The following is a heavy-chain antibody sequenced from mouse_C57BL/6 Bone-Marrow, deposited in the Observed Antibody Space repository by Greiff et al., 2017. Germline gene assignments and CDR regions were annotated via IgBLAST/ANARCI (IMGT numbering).Heavy chain of an antibody. Sequence: EVQLVESGGDLVKPGGSLKLSCAASGFTFSSYGMSWVRQTPDKRLEWVATISSGGSYTYYPDSVKGRFTISRDNAKNTLYLQMSSLKSEDTAMYYCARRGSSEGGFYAMDYWGQGTSVTVSS. J-gene: IGHJ4*01. CDR3: ARRGSSEGGFYAMDY. CDR2: ISSGGSYT. CDR1: GFTFSSYG. D-gene: IGHD1-3*01. V-gene: IGHV5-6*01.